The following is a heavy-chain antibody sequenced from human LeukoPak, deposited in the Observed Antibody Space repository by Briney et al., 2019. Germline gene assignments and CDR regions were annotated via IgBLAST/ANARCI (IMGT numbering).Heavy chain of an antibody. CDR1: GYTFTSYG. J-gene: IGHJ4*02. D-gene: IGHD3-3*01. CDR2: ISAYNGNT. V-gene: IGHV1-18*01. Sequence: ASVKVSCKASGYTFTSYGISWVRQAPGQGLEWMGWISAYNGNTNYAQKLQGRVTMTTDTSTSTAYMELRSLRSDDTAVYYCARDGAYYDFWSGYPIDYWGQGTLVTVSS. CDR3: ARDGAYYDFWSGYPIDY.